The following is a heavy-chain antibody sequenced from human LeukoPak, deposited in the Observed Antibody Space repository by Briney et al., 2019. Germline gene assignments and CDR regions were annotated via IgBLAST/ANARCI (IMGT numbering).Heavy chain of an antibody. CDR2: IKEDGTEK. J-gene: IGHJ6*03. Sequence: GGSLRLSCAASGFTVSSNYMSWVRQAPGKGLEWVAKIKEDGTEKWYVDSVKGRFTISRDNAKNTLFLQMNRLRADDTSIYYCVRESGDYGSADMAGFYYYMDVWAKGTTVTVSS. CDR1: GFTVSSNY. D-gene: IGHD3-10*01. CDR3: VRESGDYGSADMAGFYYYMDV. V-gene: IGHV3-7*01.